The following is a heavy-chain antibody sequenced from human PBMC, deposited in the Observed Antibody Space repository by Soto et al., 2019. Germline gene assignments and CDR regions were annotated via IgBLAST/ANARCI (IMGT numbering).Heavy chain of an antibody. CDR2: INGANGDT. V-gene: IGHV1-3*05. CDR3: ARGGSVRFLEWSSFYGMDV. D-gene: IGHD3-3*01. CDR1: GNTFTSYA. Sequence: QVQLVQSGAEEKKPGASVKVSCKASGNTFTSYAMHWVRQTPGQRLEWMGWINGANGDTKYSQKFQGRVTITRDRSXSXAYXELSSLRSEDTAVYYCARGGSVRFLEWSSFYGMDVWGQGTTVTVSS. J-gene: IGHJ6*02.